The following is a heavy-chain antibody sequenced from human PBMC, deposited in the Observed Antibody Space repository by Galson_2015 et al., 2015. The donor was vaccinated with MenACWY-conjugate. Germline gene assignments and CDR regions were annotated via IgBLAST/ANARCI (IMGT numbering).Heavy chain of an antibody. D-gene: IGHD2/OR15-2a*01. CDR2: IYYSGST. J-gene: IGHJ4*02. CDR1: GGSISSGGYY. CDR3: AREVSLSRQIYYFDY. V-gene: IGHV4-31*03. Sequence: TLSLTCTVSGGSISSGGYYWSWIRQHPGKGLEWIGYIYYSGSTYYNPSLKSRVTISVDTSKNQFSLKLSSVTAADTAVYYCAREVSLSRQIYYFDYWGQGTLVTVSS.